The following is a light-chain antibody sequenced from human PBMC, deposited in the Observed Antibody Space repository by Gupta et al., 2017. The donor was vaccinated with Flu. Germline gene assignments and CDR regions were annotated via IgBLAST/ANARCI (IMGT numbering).Light chain of an antibody. J-gene: IGKJ5*01. CDR2: DAS. CDR3: QQRSNWPPVT. CDR1: QSVSSY. V-gene: IGKV3-11*01. Sequence: ATLSLSPGERATLSCRASQSVSSYLAWYQQKPGQAPRLLIYDASNRATGIPARFSGSGSGTDFTLTISSLEPEDFAVYYCQQRSNWPPVTFGQGTRLEIK.